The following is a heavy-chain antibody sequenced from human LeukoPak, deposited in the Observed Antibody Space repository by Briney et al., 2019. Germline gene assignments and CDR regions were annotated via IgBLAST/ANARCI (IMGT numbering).Heavy chain of an antibody. J-gene: IGHJ4*02. Sequence: SETLSLTCTVSGGSISSPTYYWAWIRQPPGQEMEWIKTIHHSGSTYDNPSLKSRFTMSVDTSKNQFFLNLSSVTAADTAVYYCARLGGYHDPPDYWGQGTLVTVSS. D-gene: IGHD3-16*02. CDR3: ARLGGYHDPPDY. V-gene: IGHV4-39*01. CDR2: IHHSGST. CDR1: GGSISSPTYY.